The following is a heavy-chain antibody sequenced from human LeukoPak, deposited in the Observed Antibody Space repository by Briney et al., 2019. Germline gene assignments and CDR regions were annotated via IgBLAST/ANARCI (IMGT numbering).Heavy chain of an antibody. CDR1: GFTFNNYA. J-gene: IGHJ4*02. D-gene: IGHD2-2*01. V-gene: IGHV3-23*01. CDR3: AKEQDNLLLLSHFDA. Sequence: GGSLRLSCAGSGFTFNNYALNWVGQAPGKGLQWVAAVSGDGQRTFYADSVKGRFTIFRDNSMNTLSLQMNSLRADDTALYYCAKEQDNLLLLSHFDAWGQGILVTVSA. CDR2: VSGDGQRT.